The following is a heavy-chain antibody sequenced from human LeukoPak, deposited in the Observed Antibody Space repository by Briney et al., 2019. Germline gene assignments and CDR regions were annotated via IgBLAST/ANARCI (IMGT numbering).Heavy chain of an antibody. CDR2: INPNSGGT. V-gene: IGHV1-2*02. D-gene: IGHD6-13*01. Sequence: ASVKVSCKASGYTFTGYYMHWVRQAPGQGLEWMGWINPNSGGTNYAQKFQGRVTMTRDTSISTAYMELSRLRSDDTAVYYCARANVAAGNWFDPWGQGTLVTVSS. CDR3: ARANVAAGNWFDP. CDR1: GYTFTGYY. J-gene: IGHJ5*02.